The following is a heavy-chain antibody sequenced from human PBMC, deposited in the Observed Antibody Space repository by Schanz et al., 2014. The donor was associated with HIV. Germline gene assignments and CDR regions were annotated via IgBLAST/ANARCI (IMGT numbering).Heavy chain of an antibody. Sequence: QVQLVESGGGVVKPGGSLRLSCAASGFTFSTYSMNWVRQAPGKGLEWVAAMWYDESHKGYADSVKGRFTISRDNSKNTLYLQMNSLRAEDTAVYYCARGSGPYYYYYGMDVWGQGTTVTVSS. V-gene: IGHV3-33*08. CDR2: MWYDESHK. J-gene: IGHJ6*02. CDR1: GFTFSTYS. D-gene: IGHD3-10*01. CDR3: ARGSGPYYYYYGMDV.